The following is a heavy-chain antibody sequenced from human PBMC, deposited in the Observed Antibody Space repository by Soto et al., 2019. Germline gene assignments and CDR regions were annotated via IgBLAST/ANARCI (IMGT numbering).Heavy chain of an antibody. Sequence: QVQLVQSGAEVKKPGSSVKVSCKASGGTFSSYAISWVRQAPGQGLEWMGGIIPIFGTANYAQKFQGRVTITADESTSTAYMELSSLRSEDTAVYYCARRSWGYYYGSGSYYKSGNCGMDVWGQGTTVTVSS. V-gene: IGHV1-69*01. CDR1: GGTFSSYA. CDR2: IIPIFGTA. J-gene: IGHJ6*02. CDR3: ARRSWGYYYGSGSYYKSGNCGMDV. D-gene: IGHD3-10*01.